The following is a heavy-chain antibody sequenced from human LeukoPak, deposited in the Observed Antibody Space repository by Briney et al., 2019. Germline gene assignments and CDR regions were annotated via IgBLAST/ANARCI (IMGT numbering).Heavy chain of an antibody. CDR2: ISSSSSSI. D-gene: IGHD3-9*01. CDR1: GFTFSSYS. V-gene: IGHV3-48*02. CDR3: AKGLRYFDWIGTFDY. Sequence: GGSLRLSCAASGFTFSSYSMNWVRQAPGKGLEWVSYISSSSSSIYYADSVKGRFIISRDNAKNSLYLQMNSLRDEDTAVYYCAKGLRYFDWIGTFDYWGQGILVTVSS. J-gene: IGHJ4*02.